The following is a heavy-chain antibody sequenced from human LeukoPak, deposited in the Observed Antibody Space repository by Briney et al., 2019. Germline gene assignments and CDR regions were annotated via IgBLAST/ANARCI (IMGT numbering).Heavy chain of an antibody. Sequence: SETLSRTCSVYGVSISSMRYYWRWTRQPPGKSLEWIGSLSYSRSSYYIPTLKCRLTLSIDTSMNQFSLRVRSVAVADTAVYYCGRLWVVVGDYTPGRNGLDFWGQGTLVSVSS. CDR2: LSYSRSS. CDR1: GVSISSMRYY. D-gene: IGHD2-15*01. V-gene: IGHV4-39*01. J-gene: IGHJ4*02. CDR3: GRLWVVVGDYTPGRNGLDF.